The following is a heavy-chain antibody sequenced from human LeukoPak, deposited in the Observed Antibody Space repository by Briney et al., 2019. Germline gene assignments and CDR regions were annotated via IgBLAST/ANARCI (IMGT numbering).Heavy chain of an antibody. CDR3: ARSIEGDY. Sequence: PWETLSLTCTVSGGSISSYYWSWIRQPPGKGLEWIGYIYYSGSTNYNPSLKSRVTISVDTSKNQFSLKLSSVTAADTAVYYCARSIEGDYWGQGTLVTVSS. D-gene: IGHD2-21*01. J-gene: IGHJ4*02. CDR2: IYYSGST. CDR1: GGSISSYY. V-gene: IGHV4-59*01.